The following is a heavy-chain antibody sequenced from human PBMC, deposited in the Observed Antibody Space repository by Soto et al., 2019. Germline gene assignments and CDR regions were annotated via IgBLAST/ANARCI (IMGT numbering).Heavy chain of an antibody. D-gene: IGHD6-13*01. V-gene: IGHV4-4*02. CDR3: ARASDSSTWYVGSEYFPH. CDR2: IYHSGST. J-gene: IGHJ1*01. CDR1: GGSISSSDW. Sequence: SETLSLTCAVSGGSISSSDWWSWVRQPPGKGLEWIGEIYHSGSTNYNPSLKSRVAISVDKSKNQFSLKLSSVTAADTAVYFCARASDSSTWYVGSEYFPHWGQGTLVTVSS.